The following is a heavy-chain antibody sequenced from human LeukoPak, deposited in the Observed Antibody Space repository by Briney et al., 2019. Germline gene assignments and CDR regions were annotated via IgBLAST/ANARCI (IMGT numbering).Heavy chain of an antibody. J-gene: IGHJ4*02. CDR3: ARGLGSGSYYGY. V-gene: IGHV1-46*01. CDR2: INPNGGGT. D-gene: IGHD1-26*01. CDR1: GYTFTSYR. Sequence: ASVKVSCKASGYTFTSYRIHWVRQAPGQGLEWMGVINPNGGGTNYAQKFQGRVTMTRDTSTTTVYMELGSLRSEDTAVYYCARGLGSGSYYGYWGQGTLVTVSS.